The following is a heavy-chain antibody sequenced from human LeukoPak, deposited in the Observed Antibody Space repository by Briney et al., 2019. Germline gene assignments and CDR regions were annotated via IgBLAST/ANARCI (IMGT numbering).Heavy chain of an antibody. V-gene: IGHV3-48*04. D-gene: IGHD3-16*01. Sequence: GGSLRLSCAASGFTFSSYSMNWVRQAPGKGLEWVSYISSSSSTIYYADSVKGRFTISRDNAKNSLYLQMNSLRAEDTAVYYCARDTLGEEKYYGMDVWGQGTTVTVSS. CDR1: GFTFSSYS. CDR3: ARDTLGEEKYYGMDV. CDR2: ISSSSSTI. J-gene: IGHJ6*02.